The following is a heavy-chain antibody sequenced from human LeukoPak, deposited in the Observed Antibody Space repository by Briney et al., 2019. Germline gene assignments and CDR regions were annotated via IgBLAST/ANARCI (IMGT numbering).Heavy chain of an antibody. CDR2: ISGSGGST. CDR1: GFTFSSYA. D-gene: IGHD3-10*01. Sequence: GGSLRLSCAASGFTFSSYAMSWVRQAPGKGLERVSAISGSGGSTYYADSVKGRFTISRDNSKNTLYLQMNSLRAEDTAVYYCAKDLGLWFGETLFDYWGRGTLVTVSS. V-gene: IGHV3-23*01. CDR3: AKDLGLWFGETLFDY. J-gene: IGHJ4*02.